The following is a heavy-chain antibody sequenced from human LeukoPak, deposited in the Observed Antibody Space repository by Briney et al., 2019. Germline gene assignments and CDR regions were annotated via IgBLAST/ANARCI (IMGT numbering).Heavy chain of an antibody. Sequence: SETLSLTCAVYGGSFSGYYWGWIRQPPGKGLEWIGSIYYSGSTYYNPSLKSRVTISVDTSKNQFSLKLSSVTAADTAVYYCARQRTSPYCSSTSCYNYYYYYGMDVWGQGTTVTVSS. CDR2: IYYSGST. J-gene: IGHJ6*02. V-gene: IGHV4-39*01. CDR1: GGSFSGYY. CDR3: ARQRTSPYCSSTSCYNYYYYYGMDV. D-gene: IGHD2-2*02.